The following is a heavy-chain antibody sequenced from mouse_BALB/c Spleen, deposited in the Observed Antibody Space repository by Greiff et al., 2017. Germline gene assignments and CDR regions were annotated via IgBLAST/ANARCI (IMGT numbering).Heavy chain of an antibody. CDR3: ASQAPFAY. V-gene: IGHV1S81*02. Sequence: VQLQQPGAELVKPGASVKLSCKASGYTFTSYWMHWVKQRPGQGLEWIGEINPSNGRTNYNEKFKSKATLTVDKSSSTAYMQLSSLTSEDSAVYYCASQAPFAYWGQGTLVTVSA. J-gene: IGHJ3*01. CDR1: GYTFTSYW. CDR2: INPSNGRT. D-gene: IGHD3-2*02.